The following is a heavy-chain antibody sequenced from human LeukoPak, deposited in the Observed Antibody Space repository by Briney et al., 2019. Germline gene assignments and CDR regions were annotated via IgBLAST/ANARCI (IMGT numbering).Heavy chain of an antibody. V-gene: IGHV6-1*01. J-gene: IGHJ3*02. CDR2: TYHRSKYYY. CDR3: ARGGTSPGRVAFDI. D-gene: IGHD1/OR15-1a*01. Sequence: SQTLSLTCAISGDSVSSNSVGWDWIRQSPSRGLEWLGRTYHRSKYYYDYAVSVQSRITINPDTSKNQFSPQLNSVTPEDTAVYYCARGGTSPGRVAFDIWGQGTMVTISS. CDR1: GDSVSSNSVG.